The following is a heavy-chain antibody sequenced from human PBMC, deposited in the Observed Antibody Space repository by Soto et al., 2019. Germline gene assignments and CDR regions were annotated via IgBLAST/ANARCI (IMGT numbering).Heavy chain of an antibody. CDR1: GGSISSGYYY. J-gene: IGHJ6*02. V-gene: IGHV4-30-4*01. Sequence: SETLSLTCSVSGGSISSGYYYWSWIRQPPGKGLEWIGNIYYSGNTYYNPSLKSRLIISIDTSKNQLSLKVGSVTAADTAVYYCASYSLYGMDVWGQGTTVTVSS. CDR3: ASYSLYGMDV. D-gene: IGHD2-21*01. CDR2: IYYSGNT.